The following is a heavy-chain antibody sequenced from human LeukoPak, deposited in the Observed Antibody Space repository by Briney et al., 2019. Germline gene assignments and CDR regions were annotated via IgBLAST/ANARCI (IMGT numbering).Heavy chain of an antibody. CDR3: ARESDDFWSGYDPMIDY. CDR1: GFTFSSYW. D-gene: IGHD3-3*01. Sequence: PGGSLRLSCAASGFTFSSYWMSWVRQAPGKGLEWVANIKQDGSEKYYVDSVKGRFAISRDNAKNSLYLQMNSLRAEDTAVYYCARESDDFWSGYDPMIDYWGQGTLVTVSS. J-gene: IGHJ4*02. CDR2: IKQDGSEK. V-gene: IGHV3-7*01.